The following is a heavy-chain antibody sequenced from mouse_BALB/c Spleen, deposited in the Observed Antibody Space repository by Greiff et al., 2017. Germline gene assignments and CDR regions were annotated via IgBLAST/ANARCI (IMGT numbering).Heavy chain of an antibody. CDR1: GFTFSSFG. Sequence: EVQGVESGGGLVQPGGSRKLSCAASGFTFSSFGMHWVRQAPEKGLEWVAYISSGSSTIYYEDTVKGRFTISRDNPKNTLFLQMTSLRSEDTAVYYYARSRWDNAMDYWGQGTSVTVSA. V-gene: IGHV5-17*02. J-gene: IGHJ4*01. CDR3: ARSRWDNAMDY. CDR2: ISSGSSTI. D-gene: IGHD3-3*01.